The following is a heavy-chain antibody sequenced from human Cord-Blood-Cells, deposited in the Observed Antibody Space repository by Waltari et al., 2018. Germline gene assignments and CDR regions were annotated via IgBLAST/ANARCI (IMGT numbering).Heavy chain of an antibody. J-gene: IGHJ3*02. CDR2: IYSGGST. V-gene: IGHV3-53*01. D-gene: IGHD2-21*01. CDR1: GFTVSSNS. CDR3: ARDRTDWGRAFDI. Sequence: EVQLVESGGGLIQPGGSLRLSCAASGFTVSSNSMSWVRQAPGKGLEWVSVIYSGGSTYYADSVKGRFTISRDNSKNTLYLQMNSLRAEDTAVYYCARDRTDWGRAFDIWGQGTMVTVSS.